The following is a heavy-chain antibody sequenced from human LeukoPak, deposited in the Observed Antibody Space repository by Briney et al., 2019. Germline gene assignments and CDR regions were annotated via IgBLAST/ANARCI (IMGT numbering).Heavy chain of an antibody. CDR3: ARGQDTVVTSRDAFDI. CDR1: GFSFSSYS. J-gene: IGHJ3*02. V-gene: IGHV3-30*04. D-gene: IGHD4-23*01. Sequence: GGSLRLSCTASGFSFSSYSMHWVRQAPGKGLEWVAVIGSDAITKYYADFVKGRFTISRDNSKDTLYLQMNSLRAEDTAVYYCARGQDTVVTSRDAFDIWGQGTMVTVSS. CDR2: IGSDAITK.